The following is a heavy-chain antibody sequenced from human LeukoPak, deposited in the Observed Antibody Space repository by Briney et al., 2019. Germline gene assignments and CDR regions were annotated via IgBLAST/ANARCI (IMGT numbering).Heavy chain of an antibody. V-gene: IGHV3-11*01. J-gene: IGHJ4*02. CDR2: ISPSGTDI. D-gene: IGHD1-14*01. CDR3: SRDPRNLDY. CDR1: AFTFSDNY. Sequence: GGSLRLSCAVSAFTFSDNYMTWIRQAPGKGLESVSYISPSGTDISYADSVKGRFTISRGNAKNSLYLQMNSLRAEDTAVYYCSRDPRNLDYWGQGTLVTVSS.